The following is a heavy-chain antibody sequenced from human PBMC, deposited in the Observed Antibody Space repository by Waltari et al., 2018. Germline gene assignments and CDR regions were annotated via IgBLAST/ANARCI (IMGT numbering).Heavy chain of an antibody. J-gene: IGHJ3*01. D-gene: IGHD5-12*01. CDR2: ISYKGAT. CDR3: ATYIGASVGTAAFDV. CDR1: GGSITTNRHY. V-gene: IGHV4-39*01. Sequence: QLQLQESGPGLVKPSETLALTCSVSGGSITTNRHYWGWIRQPPGQGLEWIGTISYKGATYSSPALRGRITLSRDTTMNQLSLKLGSVTAADTAVYYCATYIGASVGTAAFDVWGQGTMVTVSS.